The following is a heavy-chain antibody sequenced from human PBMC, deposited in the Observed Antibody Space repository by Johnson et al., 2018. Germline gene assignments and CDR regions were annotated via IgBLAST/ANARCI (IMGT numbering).Heavy chain of an antibody. CDR2: IKQDGSEK. J-gene: IGHJ6*03. Sequence: VQLVQSGGGLVQPGGSLRLSCAASGFTFSSYWMSWVRQAPGKGLEWVANIKQDGSEKYYVDSVKGRFTISRDNAKNSLYLQMYRLTAEDTAVYYCAREEARSGSYYRDVWGKGATVTVFS. V-gene: IGHV3-7*03. D-gene: IGHD6-6*01. CDR3: AREEARSGSYYRDV. CDR1: GFTFSSYW.